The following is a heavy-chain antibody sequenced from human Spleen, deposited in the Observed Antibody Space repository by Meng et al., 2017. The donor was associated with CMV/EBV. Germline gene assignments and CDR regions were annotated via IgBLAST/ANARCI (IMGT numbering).Heavy chain of an antibody. CDR2: IYYSGNT. J-gene: IGHJ6*02. D-gene: IGHD3-9*01. CDR3: ARDQHDILTGSYRYYGLDV. V-gene: IGHV4-59*01. Sequence: GSLRLSCAASGGSISGYYWNWIRQPPGKGLEWIGYIYYSGNTNYNPSLKSRVTISVDRSKNQFPLKLSSVTAADTAVYYCARDQHDILTGSYRYYGLDVWGQGTTVTVSS. CDR1: GGSISGYY.